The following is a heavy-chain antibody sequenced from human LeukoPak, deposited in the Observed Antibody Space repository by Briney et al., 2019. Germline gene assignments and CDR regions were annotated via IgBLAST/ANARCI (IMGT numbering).Heavy chain of an antibody. CDR1: GASISSYY. Sequence: PSETLSLTCTVSGASISSYYWSWIRQPPGKGLEWIGYIHYSRGTNHNPSLKSRVTISVDTSKNQFSLKLSSVTAADTAVYYCARVTDSRGYYYSDDAFDIWGQGTMVTVSS. CDR2: IHYSRGT. J-gene: IGHJ3*02. CDR3: ARVTDSRGYYYSDDAFDI. D-gene: IGHD3-22*01. V-gene: IGHV4-59*01.